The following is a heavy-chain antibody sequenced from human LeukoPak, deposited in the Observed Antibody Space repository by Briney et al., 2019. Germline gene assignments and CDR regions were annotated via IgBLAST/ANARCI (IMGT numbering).Heavy chain of an antibody. D-gene: IGHD3-22*01. CDR3: ARLTYYYDSSGYYSPYYFDY. CDR2: IYYSGST. J-gene: IGHJ4*02. CDR1: GGSISSGGYY. V-gene: IGHV4-31*03. Sequence: SETLSLTCTVSGGSISSGGYYWSWIRQHPGKGLEWIGYIYYSGSTYYNPSLKSRVTISVDTSKNQFSLKLSSVTAADTAVYYCARLTYYYDSSGYYSPYYFDYWGQGTLVTVSS.